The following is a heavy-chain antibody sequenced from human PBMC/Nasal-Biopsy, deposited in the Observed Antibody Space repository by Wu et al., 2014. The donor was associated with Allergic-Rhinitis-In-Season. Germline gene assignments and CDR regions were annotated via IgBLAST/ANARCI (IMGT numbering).Heavy chain of an antibody. CDR1: GFTFSSYA. CDR2: ISGSGGST. J-gene: IGHJ6*02. V-gene: IGHV3-23*01. D-gene: IGHD4-11*01. Sequence: SCAASGFTFSSYAMSWVRQAPGKGLEWVSAISGSGGSTYYADSVKGRFTISRDNAKNTLYLQMNSLRPEDTAVYYCIRDSYSNSVYYGMDVWGQGTTVTVSS. CDR3: IRDSYSNSVYYGMDV.